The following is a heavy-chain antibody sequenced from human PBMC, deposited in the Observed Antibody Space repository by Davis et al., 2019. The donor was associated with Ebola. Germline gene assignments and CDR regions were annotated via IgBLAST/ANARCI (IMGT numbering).Heavy chain of an antibody. J-gene: IGHJ4*02. CDR2: IKQDGSEK. V-gene: IGHV3-7*01. D-gene: IGHD6-19*01. CDR3: AREPRAVAGMLVY. Sequence: GESLKISCAASGFTFSSYWMSWVRQAPGKGLEWVANIKQDGSEKYYVDSVKGRFTISRDNAKNSLYLQMNSLRAEDTAVYYCAREPRAVAGMLVYWGQGTLVTVSS. CDR1: GFTFSSYW.